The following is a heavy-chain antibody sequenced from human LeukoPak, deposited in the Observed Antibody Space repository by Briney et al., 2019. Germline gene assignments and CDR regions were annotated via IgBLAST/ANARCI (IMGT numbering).Heavy chain of an antibody. V-gene: IGHV3-30*04. D-gene: IGHD2-2*01. CDR3: ARDPDSYCSSTSCSYYYYYMDV. J-gene: IGHJ6*03. CDR1: GFTFSSYA. CDR2: ISYDGSNK. Sequence: GGSLRLSCAASGFTFSSYAMHWVRQAPGKGLEWVAVISYDGSNKYYADSVKGRFTISRDNSKNTLYLQMNSLRAEDTAVYYCARDPDSYCSSTSCSYYYYYMDVWGKGTTVTVSS.